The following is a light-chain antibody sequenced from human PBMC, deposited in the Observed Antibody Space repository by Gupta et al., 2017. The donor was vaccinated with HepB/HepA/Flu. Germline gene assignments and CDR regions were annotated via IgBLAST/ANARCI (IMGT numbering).Light chain of an antibody. V-gene: IGKV3-20*01. CDR2: GAS. CDR3: QQYGNSRPIT. Sequence: EIVLTQSPGTLSLSPGERATLSCRASQSVSSSYLAWYQQKPGQAPRLLISGASSRTSGIPDRFGGSGSGTDFTLTISRLEPEDFAVYYCQQYGNSRPITFGHGTKVDIK. CDR1: QSVSSSY. J-gene: IGKJ3*01.